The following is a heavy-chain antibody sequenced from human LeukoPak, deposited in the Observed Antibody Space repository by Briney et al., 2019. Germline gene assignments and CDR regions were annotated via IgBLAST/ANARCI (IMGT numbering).Heavy chain of an antibody. D-gene: IGHD6-13*01. CDR2: IYPDDSDT. CDR1: GYSFTSYW. Sequence: GESLKISCKGSGYSFTSYWIGWVRQMPGKGLEWMGIIYPDDSDTRYSPSFQGQVTISADKSISTAYLQWSSLKASDTAMYYCARSGIAAAGPQYNWFDPWGQGTLVTVSS. CDR3: ARSGIAAAGPQYNWFDP. J-gene: IGHJ5*02. V-gene: IGHV5-51*01.